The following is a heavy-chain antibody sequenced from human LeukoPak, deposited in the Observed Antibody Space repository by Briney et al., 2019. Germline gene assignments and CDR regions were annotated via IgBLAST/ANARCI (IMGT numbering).Heavy chain of an antibody. V-gene: IGHV3-21*01. Sequence: GGSLRLSCAASGFTFSSYSMNWVRQAPGKGLEWVSSISSSSSYRYYADSVKGRFTISRDNAKNSLYLQMNSLRAEDTAVYYCARDLTSVLDLYYYYYMDVWGKGTTVTVSS. CDR1: GFTFSSYS. CDR3: ARDLTSVLDLYYYYYMDV. D-gene: IGHD3/OR15-3a*01. CDR2: ISSSSSYR. J-gene: IGHJ6*03.